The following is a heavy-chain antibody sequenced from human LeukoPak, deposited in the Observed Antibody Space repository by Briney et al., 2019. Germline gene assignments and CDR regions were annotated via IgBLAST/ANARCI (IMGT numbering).Heavy chain of an antibody. V-gene: IGHV1-2*02. D-gene: IGHD3-10*01. J-gene: IGHJ5*02. CDR2: INPNSGGT. CDR1: GGTFTGYY. CDR3: ARDLWFGDHVNWFDP. Sequence: ASVKVSCKASGGTFTGYYMHWVRQAPGQGLEWMGWINPNSGGTNYAQKFQGRVTMTRDTSISTAYMELSRLRSDDTAVYYCARDLWFGDHVNWFDPWGQGTLVTVSS.